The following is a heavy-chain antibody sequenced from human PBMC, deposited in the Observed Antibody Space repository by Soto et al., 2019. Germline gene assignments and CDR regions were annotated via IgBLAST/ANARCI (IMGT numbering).Heavy chain of an antibody. CDR2: ITSSGTYT. J-gene: IGHJ4*02. V-gene: IGHV3-21*01. CDR3: VRDRLDSAGPGTFDY. Sequence: GGSLRLSCAVSPFTFSSYGMNWVRQAPGKGLEWVSSITSSGTYTYYADSVKGRFTISRDNAKNSLFLQMNSLRAEDTAVYYCVRDRLDSAGPGTFDYWGQGTLVTVSS. D-gene: IGHD5-12*01. CDR1: PFTFSSYG.